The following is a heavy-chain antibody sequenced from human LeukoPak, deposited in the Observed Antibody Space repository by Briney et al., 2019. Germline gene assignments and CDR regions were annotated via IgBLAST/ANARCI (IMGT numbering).Heavy chain of an antibody. CDR3: ARESGYNSYSSSWYDDY. CDR2: ISYDGSNK. D-gene: IGHD6-13*01. V-gene: IGHV3-30*04. Sequence: GGSLRLSCAASGFTFGSYAMHWVRQAPGKGLEWVAVISYDGSNKYYADSVKGRFTISRDNSKNTLYLQMNSLRAEDTAVYYCARESGYNSYSSSWYDDYWGQGTLVTVSS. CDR1: GFTFGSYA. J-gene: IGHJ4*02.